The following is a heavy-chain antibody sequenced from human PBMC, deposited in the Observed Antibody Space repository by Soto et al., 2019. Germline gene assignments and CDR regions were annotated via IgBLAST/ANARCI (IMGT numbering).Heavy chain of an antibody. CDR3: AREAVAGTSFDY. D-gene: IGHD6-19*01. V-gene: IGHV1-18*01. CDR2: ISAYNGNT. Sequence: ASVKVSCNASGYTFTSYGISLVRQAPGQGLEWMGWISAYNGNTNYAQKLQGRVTMTTDTSTSTAYMELRSLRSDDTAVYYCAREAVAGTSFDYWGQGTLVTVSS. J-gene: IGHJ4*02. CDR1: GYTFTSYG.